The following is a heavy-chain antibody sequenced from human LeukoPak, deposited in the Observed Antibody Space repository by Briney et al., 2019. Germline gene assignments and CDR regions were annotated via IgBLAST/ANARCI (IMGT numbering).Heavy chain of an antibody. J-gene: IGHJ4*02. D-gene: IGHD1-26*01. CDR1: GGTFSSYA. V-gene: IGHV1-69*05. CDR3: ARYGGGTSDY. Sequence: ASVKVSCKASGGTFSSYAISWVRQAPGQGLEWMGGIIPIFGTANYAQKFQGRVTITTDESTSTAYMELSSLRSDDTAVYYCARYGGGTSDYWGQGTLVTVSS. CDR2: IIPIFGTA.